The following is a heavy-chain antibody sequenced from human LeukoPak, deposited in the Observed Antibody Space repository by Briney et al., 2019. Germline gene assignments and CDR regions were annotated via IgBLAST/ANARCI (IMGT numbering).Heavy chain of an antibody. D-gene: IGHD3-16*01. J-gene: IGHJ4*02. CDR3: ATSPYDSKGGEDY. V-gene: IGHV3-30*04. CDR2: ISYDGSNK. Sequence: GGSLRLSCAASGFTFSSYAMHWVRQAPGKGLEWVAVISYDGSNKYYADSVKGRFTISRDNSKNTLYLQMNSLRAEDTALYYCATSPYDSKGGEDYWGQGTLVTVSS. CDR1: GFTFSSYA.